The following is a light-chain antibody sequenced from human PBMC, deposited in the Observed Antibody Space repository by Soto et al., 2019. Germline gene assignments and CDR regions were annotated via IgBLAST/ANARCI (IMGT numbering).Light chain of an antibody. J-gene: IGKJ4*01. Sequence: VWTKSPARLSLSPRDLATLSCRADQSVSDYLAWYQQKPGQPPRLLFFDASSRASGVPHRFSAGGSGTDFTLIISSLQPEDFAVYYCQQCVNWPTPFGGVTKVDVK. CDR2: DAS. CDR3: QQCVNWPTP. V-gene: IGKV3-11*01. CDR1: QSVSDY.